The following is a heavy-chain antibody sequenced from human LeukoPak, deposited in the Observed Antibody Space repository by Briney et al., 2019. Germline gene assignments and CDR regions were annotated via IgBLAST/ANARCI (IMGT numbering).Heavy chain of an antibody. Sequence: SETLSLTCTVSGGSISSGGYYWSWIRQHPGKGLEWIGSIYYSGSTYYNPSLKSRVTISVDTSKNQFSLKLSSVTAADTAVYYCARGSPGYSYGFPPAGYWGQGTLVTVSS. V-gene: IGHV4-39*07. CDR2: IYYSGST. D-gene: IGHD5-18*01. CDR1: GGSISSGGYY. J-gene: IGHJ4*02. CDR3: ARGSPGYSYGFPPAGY.